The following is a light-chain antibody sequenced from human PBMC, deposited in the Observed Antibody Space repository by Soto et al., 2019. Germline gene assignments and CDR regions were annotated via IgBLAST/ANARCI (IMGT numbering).Light chain of an antibody. CDR1: RSVSSSY. CDR3: QQYGTSPQG. V-gene: IGKV3-20*01. J-gene: IGKJ3*01. CDR2: AAS. Sequence: EIVLTQSPGTLSLSPGDGPTLSCRTRRSVSSSYLAWYQQKPGQAPRLLIYAASSRATGIPDRFSGSGSGTDFTLTISTLEPEDFAVYYCQQYGTSPQGFGPGTKVDIK.